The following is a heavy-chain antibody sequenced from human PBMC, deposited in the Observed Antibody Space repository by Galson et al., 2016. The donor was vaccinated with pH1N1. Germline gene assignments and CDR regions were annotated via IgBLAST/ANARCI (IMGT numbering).Heavy chain of an antibody. Sequence: SLRLSCAASGFTFSTYLMSWVRQAPGKGLEWVANIKQDGSEKFYVDSVKGRFPISRDNATKSLYRQMTSPRAEDTAVYYRVGDHDFGDSDPSHYYYGLDVWGQGTTVTVSS. D-gene: IGHD4-17*01. CDR1: GFTFSTYL. CDR2: IKQDGSEK. J-gene: IGHJ6*02. V-gene: IGHV3-7*01. CDR3: VGDHDFGDSDPSHYYYGLDV.